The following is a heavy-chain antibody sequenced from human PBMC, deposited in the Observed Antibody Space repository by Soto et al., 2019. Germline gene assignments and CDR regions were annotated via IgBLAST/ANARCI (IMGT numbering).Heavy chain of an antibody. D-gene: IGHD4-17*01. J-gene: IGHJ4*02. V-gene: IGHV1-18*01. CDR3: ARDCCTGVHYGS. CDR1: GYTFSSYG. CDR2: ISAYSGNS. Sequence: ASVKVSCKASGYTFSSYGVTWVRRAPRQGLEWMGWISAYSGNSNYAQKFQDRLTMTTDTSTSTAYMELSSLRVDDTARYFCARDCCTGVHYGSWGQGTLVTVSS.